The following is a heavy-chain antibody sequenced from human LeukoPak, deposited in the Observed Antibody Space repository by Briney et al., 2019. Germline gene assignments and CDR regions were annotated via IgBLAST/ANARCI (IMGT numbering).Heavy chain of an antibody. Sequence: PGGSLRLSCAASGFTFSSYAMHWVRQAPGKGLEWLTIMSSDGSKKYYADSVKGRFTISRDNSKNTLYLQMNSLRAEDTAVYYCAKDKDSNYFYYYMDVWGKGTTVTVSS. CDR1: GFTFSSYA. CDR2: MSSDGSKK. V-gene: IGHV3-30*18. J-gene: IGHJ6*03. CDR3: AKDKDSNYFYYYMDV. D-gene: IGHD4-11*01.